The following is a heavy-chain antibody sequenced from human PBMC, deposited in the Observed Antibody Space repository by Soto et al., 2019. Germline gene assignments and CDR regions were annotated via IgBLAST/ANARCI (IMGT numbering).Heavy chain of an antibody. V-gene: IGHV3-66*01. CDR2: LYSDGTT. CDR1: GITVRNNY. J-gene: IGHJ4*02. CDR3: ARGAAYSSGWPYFFDY. Sequence: TGGSLRLSCAASGITVRNNYMCWVRQAPGRGLEWVSVLYSDGTTYYADSVKGRFTISRDNSKNTLYLQMNGLRAEDTAVYYCARGAAYSSGWPYFFDYWGQGALVTVSS. D-gene: IGHD6-19*01.